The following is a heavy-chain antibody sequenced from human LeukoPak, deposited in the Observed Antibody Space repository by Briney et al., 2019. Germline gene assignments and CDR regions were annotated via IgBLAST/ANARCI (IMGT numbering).Heavy chain of an antibody. Sequence: SEILSLTCTVSGYSISSGYYWGWIRQPPGKGLEWIGSIYHSGSTYYNPSLKSRVTISVDTSKNQFSLKLSSVTAADTAVYYCASTPYYDSSGYLEYYFDYWGQGTLVTVSS. CDR2: IYHSGST. D-gene: IGHD3-22*01. J-gene: IGHJ4*02. CDR1: GYSISSGYY. CDR3: ASTPYYDSSGYLEYYFDY. V-gene: IGHV4-38-2*02.